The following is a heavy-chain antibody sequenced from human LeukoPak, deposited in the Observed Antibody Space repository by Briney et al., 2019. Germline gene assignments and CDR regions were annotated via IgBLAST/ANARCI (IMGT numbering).Heavy chain of an antibody. CDR2: IYYSGST. J-gene: IGHJ6*03. CDR1: GGSISSSSYY. Sequence: SETLSLTCTVSGGSISSSSYYWGWIRQPPGKGLEWIGSIYYSGSTYYNPSLKSRVTISVDTSKNQFSLKLSSVTAADTAVYYCARHKKNVRQAYYYYYYMDVWGKGTTVTISS. CDR3: ARHKKNVRQAYYYYYYMDV. V-gene: IGHV4-39*01.